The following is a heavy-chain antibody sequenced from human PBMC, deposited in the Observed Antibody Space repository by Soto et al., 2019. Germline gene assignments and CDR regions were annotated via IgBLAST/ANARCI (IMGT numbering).Heavy chain of an antibody. D-gene: IGHD3-22*01. CDR2: ISGSGGST. J-gene: IGHJ4*02. Sequence: ESGGGLVQPGGSLRLSCAASGFTFSSYAMSWVRQAPGKGLEWVSAISGSGGSTYHADSVKGRFTISRDNSKNTLYLQMNSLRAEDTAVYYCAKDLGYYYDSNGNFFDSWGQGTLVTVSS. CDR3: AKDLGYYYDSNGNFFDS. CDR1: GFTFSSYA. V-gene: IGHV3-23*01.